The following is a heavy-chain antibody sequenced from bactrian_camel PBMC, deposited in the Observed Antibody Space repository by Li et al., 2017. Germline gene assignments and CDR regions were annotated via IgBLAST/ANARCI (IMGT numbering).Heavy chain of an antibody. Sequence: VQLVESGGGSVQAGGSLRLSCAASGFGASRCMGWFRQAPGKEREGVAAIRTGGGPTFYSDSVKGRFTISRDNRENTLYLLMNSLQPEDTAIYYCAAKRTNWCGRLLGPDEYDHWGQGTQVTVS. CDR2: IRTGGGPT. D-gene: IGHD7*01. J-gene: IGHJ4*01. CDR1: GFGASRC. V-gene: IGHV3S31*01. CDR3: AAKRTNWCGRLLGPDEYDH.